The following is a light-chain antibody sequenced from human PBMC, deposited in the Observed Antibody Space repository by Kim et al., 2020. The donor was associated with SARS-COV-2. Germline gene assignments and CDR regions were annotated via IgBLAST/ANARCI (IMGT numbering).Light chain of an antibody. V-gene: IGLV3-1*01. CDR3: DAWDCNAGVV. Sequence: VCPGQTASITCSGDILVVKSVCWYQRRPGESPVLFIYQDRKRRSGIPERFSGSDARDKSSLTITGTQTMDMADYFCDAWDCNAGVVFGGGTQLTVL. J-gene: IGLJ2*01. CDR2: QDR. CDR1: ILVVKS.